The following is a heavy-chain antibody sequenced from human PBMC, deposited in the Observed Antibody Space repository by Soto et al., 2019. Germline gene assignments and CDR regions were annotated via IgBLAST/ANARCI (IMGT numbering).Heavy chain of an antibody. CDR1: GGSISIYY. CDR3: ARVGWELLSWFDP. J-gene: IGHJ5*02. V-gene: IGHV4-59*01. D-gene: IGHD1-26*01. CDR2: IYYSGST. Sequence: SETLCLTCTFSGGSISIYYWSWIRQPPGKGLEWIGYIYYSGSTNYNPSLKSRVTISVDTSKNQFSLKLSSVTAADTAVYYCARVGWELLSWFDPWGQGTMVTVSS.